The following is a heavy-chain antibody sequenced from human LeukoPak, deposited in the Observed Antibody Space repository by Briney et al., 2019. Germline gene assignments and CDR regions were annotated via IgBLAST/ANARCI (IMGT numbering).Heavy chain of an antibody. V-gene: IGHV1-2*02. J-gene: IGHJ4*02. Sequence: ASVKVSCKTSGHTFAGYFVHWVRQAPGKGLEWMGWINPNSGGTNYTQNFQGRVTITRDTSITTAYMELSRLTSDDTALYYCARDQGYGSGGYSFDYWGQGTRVTVSS. CDR3: ARDQGYGSGGYSFDY. D-gene: IGHD3-10*01. CDR2: INPNSGGT. CDR1: GHTFAGYF.